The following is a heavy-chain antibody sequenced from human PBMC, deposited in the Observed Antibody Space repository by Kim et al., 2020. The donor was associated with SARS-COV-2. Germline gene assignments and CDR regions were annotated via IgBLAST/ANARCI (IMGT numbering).Heavy chain of an antibody. Sequence: SETLSLTCTVSGGSISSGGYYWSWIRQHPGKGLEWIGYIYYSGSTYYNPSLKSRVTISVDTSKNQFSLKLSSVTAADTAMYYCARVRGVRHIVVVTDAFDIWGQGTMVTVSS. V-gene: IGHV4-31*03. D-gene: IGHD2-21*02. CDR1: GGSISSGGYY. J-gene: IGHJ3*02. CDR2: IYYSGST. CDR3: ARVRGVRHIVVVTDAFDI.